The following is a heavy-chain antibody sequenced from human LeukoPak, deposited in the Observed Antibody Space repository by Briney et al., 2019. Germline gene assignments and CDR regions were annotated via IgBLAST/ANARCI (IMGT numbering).Heavy chain of an antibody. V-gene: IGHV3-48*01. D-gene: IGHD6-19*01. CDR3: ARSEGSGWGLLAYYYYYMDV. Sequence: GGSLRLSCAASGFTFSSYSMNWVRQAPGKGLEWVSYISSSSSTIYYADSVKGRFTISRDNAKNSLYLQMNSLRAEDRAVYYCARSEGSGWGLLAYYYYYMDVWGKGTTVTVSS. J-gene: IGHJ6*03. CDR1: GFTFSSYS. CDR2: ISSSSSTI.